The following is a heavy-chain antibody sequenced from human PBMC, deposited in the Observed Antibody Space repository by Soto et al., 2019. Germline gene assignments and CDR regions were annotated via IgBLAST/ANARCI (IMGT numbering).Heavy chain of an antibody. D-gene: IGHD6-13*01. CDR3: ARGGGRSSWYPSPLNWFDP. V-gene: IGHV4-59*01. Sequence: SETLSLTCTVSGGSISSYYWSWIRQPPGKGLEWIGYIYYSGSTNYNPSLKSRVTISVDTSKNQFSLKLSSVTSADTAVYYCARGGGRSSWYPSPLNWFDPWGQGTLVTVSS. CDR1: GGSISSYY. J-gene: IGHJ5*02. CDR2: IYYSGST.